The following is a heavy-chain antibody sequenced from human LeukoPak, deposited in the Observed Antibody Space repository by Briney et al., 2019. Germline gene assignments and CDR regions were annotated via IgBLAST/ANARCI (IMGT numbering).Heavy chain of an antibody. D-gene: IGHD2/OR15-2a*01. CDR1: GFTFSNYW. CDR3: AGGAGFLIDY. J-gene: IGHJ4*02. Sequence: GGSLRLSCAASGFTFSNYWMNWVRQAPGKGPEWVAIIKKDGSEKYYVDSVKGRFTISRDNAKNSLCLQMNSLRADDTAVHFCAGGAGFLIDYWGQGALVTVSS. V-gene: IGHV3-7*01. CDR2: IKKDGSEK.